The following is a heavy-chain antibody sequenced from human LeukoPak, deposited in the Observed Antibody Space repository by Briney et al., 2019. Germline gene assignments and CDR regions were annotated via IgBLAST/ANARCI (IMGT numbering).Heavy chain of an antibody. V-gene: IGHV4-4*09. CDR3: ARQSGNGYSGYDFQAFDI. CDR1: GASISHYY. J-gene: IGHJ3*02. D-gene: IGHD5-12*01. Sequence: SETLSLTCTVSGASISHYYWSWIRQTPEQGLEWMGHIHTSGGSSPYPSLKSRLTMSIDMSKNQFSLKLSSVTAADTAVYYCARQSGNGYSGYDFQAFDIWGQGTMVTVSS. CDR2: IHTSGGS.